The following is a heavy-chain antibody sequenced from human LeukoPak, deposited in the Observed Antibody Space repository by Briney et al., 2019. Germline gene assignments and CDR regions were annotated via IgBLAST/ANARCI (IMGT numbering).Heavy chain of an antibody. CDR2: INGDGSIT. V-gene: IGHV3-74*01. D-gene: IGHD2-15*01. J-gene: IGHJ5*02. CDR3: AKVGGYCSGGSCYRVWFDP. CDR1: GFTFRSHW. Sequence: GGSLRLSCAASGFTFRSHWMHWVRQAPGKGLVWVSRINGDGSITTYADSVKGRFTISRDNPKNTLYLQMNSLRAEDTAVYYCAKVGGYCSGGSCYRVWFDPWGQGTLVTVSS.